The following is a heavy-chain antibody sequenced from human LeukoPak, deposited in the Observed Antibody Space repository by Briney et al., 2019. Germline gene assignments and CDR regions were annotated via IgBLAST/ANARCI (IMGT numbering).Heavy chain of an antibody. Sequence: QPGRSLRLSCAASGFTFSSYAMHWVRQAPGKGLEWVANINQDGSQKYHVDSVKGRFTISRDNAKNSLHLQMNSLRAEDTAVYYCAELGITMIGGVWGKGTTVTISS. D-gene: IGHD3-10*02. CDR1: GFTFSSYA. CDR2: INQDGSQK. CDR3: AELGITMIGGV. J-gene: IGHJ6*04. V-gene: IGHV3-7*01.